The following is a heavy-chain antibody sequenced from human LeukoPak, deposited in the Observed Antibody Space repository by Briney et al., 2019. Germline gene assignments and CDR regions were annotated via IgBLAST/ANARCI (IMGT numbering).Heavy chain of an antibody. D-gene: IGHD6-13*01. CDR3: ARDSTRQATIAAADLGY. CDR2: INPNSGGT. V-gene: IGHV1-2*02. CDR1: GYTFTGYY. Sequence: GASVKVSCQASGYTFTGYYMHWVRPAPGQGLEWMGWINPNSGGTNYAQKFQDRVTMARDTSISTAYMELSRLRSDDTAVYYCARDSTRQATIAAADLGYWGQGTLVTVSS. J-gene: IGHJ4*02.